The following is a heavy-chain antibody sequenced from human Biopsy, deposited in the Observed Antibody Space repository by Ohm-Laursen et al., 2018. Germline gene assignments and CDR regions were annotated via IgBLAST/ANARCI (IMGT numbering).Heavy chain of an antibody. CDR1: GVSINGGRYY. CDR2: IFYSANT. V-gene: IGHV4-31*03. Sequence: TLSLTCTVSGVSINGGRYYWNWIRPHPGKGLEWIGNIFYSANTHYNPSLKSRVTISVDTSKNQFSLKLSSVTAADTAVYYCARLGSGDYFPTFFDFWGQGALVTVSS. D-gene: IGHD5-12*01. CDR3: ARLGSGDYFPTFFDF. J-gene: IGHJ4*02.